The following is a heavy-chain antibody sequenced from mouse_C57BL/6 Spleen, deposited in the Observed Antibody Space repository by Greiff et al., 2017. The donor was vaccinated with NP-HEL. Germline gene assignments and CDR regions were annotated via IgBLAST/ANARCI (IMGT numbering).Heavy chain of an antibody. CDR3: ARTQYYGAMDY. CDR1: GFTFSDYG. Sequence: EVMLVESGGGLVKPGGSLKLSCAASGFTFSDYGMHWVRQAPEKGLEWVAYISSGSSTIYYADTVKGRFTISRDNAKNTLFLQMTSLRSEDTAMYYCARTQYYGAMDYWGQGTSVTVSS. V-gene: IGHV5-17*01. D-gene: IGHD1-1*01. J-gene: IGHJ4*01. CDR2: ISSGSSTI.